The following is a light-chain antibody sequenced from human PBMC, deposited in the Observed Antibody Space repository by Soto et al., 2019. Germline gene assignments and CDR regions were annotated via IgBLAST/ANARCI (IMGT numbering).Light chain of an antibody. J-gene: IGKJ5*01. Sequence: DIQMTQSPSTLSASVGDRVTITCRASQSISSWLAWYQQKPGKAPKLLIYKASSLESGVPSRFSGSGSGTEFTLTISSLQPDDSATYYCQQYNSPPTFGQWTRLEIK. CDR2: KAS. V-gene: IGKV1-5*03. CDR3: QQYNSPPT. CDR1: QSISSW.